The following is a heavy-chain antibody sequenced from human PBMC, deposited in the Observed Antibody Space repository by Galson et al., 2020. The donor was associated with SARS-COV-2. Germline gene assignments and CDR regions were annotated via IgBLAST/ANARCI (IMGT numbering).Heavy chain of an antibody. CDR2: INHSGST. J-gene: IGHJ2*01. V-gene: IGHV4-34*01. CDR1: GGSFSNYY. CDR3: ARGQTGVNMILVVIGVLWYFDL. D-gene: IGHD3-22*01. Sequence: PSETLSLTCAVYGGSFSNYYWTWIRQPPGKGLEWIGEINHSGSTKYNPSLKSRVTISVDTSKNQFSLKLSSVTAADTAVYYCARGQTGVNMILVVIGVLWYFDLWGRGTLVTVSS.